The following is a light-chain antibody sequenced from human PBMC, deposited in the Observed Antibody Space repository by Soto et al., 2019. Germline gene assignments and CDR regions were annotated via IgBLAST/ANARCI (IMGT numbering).Light chain of an antibody. V-gene: IGLV2-8*01. CDR3: SSYAGDKNRI. Sequence: QSALTQPPSASGSPGQSVTISCTGTSSDIGAYNYVSWYQQRPGKAPKLIIYDVIKRPSGVPDRFSGSKSGDTASLTVSGLQAEDEADYYCSSYAGDKNRIFGGGTKVTVL. J-gene: IGLJ2*01. CDR2: DVI. CDR1: SSDIGAYNY.